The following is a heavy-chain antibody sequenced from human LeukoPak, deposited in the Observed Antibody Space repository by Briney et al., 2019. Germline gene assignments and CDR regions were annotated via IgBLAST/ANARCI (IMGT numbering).Heavy chain of an antibody. CDR1: GFTFSNAW. J-gene: IGHJ4*02. CDR3: TTFESITIFGVVIIPDDY. V-gene: IGHV3-15*01. CDR2: IKSKTDGGTT. D-gene: IGHD3-3*01. Sequence: GGSLRLSCAASGFTFSNAWMSWVRQAPGKGLEWVGRIKSKTDGGTTDYAAPVKGRFTISRDDSKNTLYLQMNSLKTEDTAVYYCTTFESITIFGVVIIPDDYWGQGTLVTVSS.